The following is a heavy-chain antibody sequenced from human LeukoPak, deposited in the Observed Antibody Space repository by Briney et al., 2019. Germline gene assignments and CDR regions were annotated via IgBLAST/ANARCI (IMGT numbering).Heavy chain of an antibody. CDR1: GYSFTSYW. D-gene: IGHD3-3*01. CDR3: ARLGDLDDFWSGASDY. Sequence: GESLKTSCKGSGYSFTSYWIGWLRQMPGKGLEWMGIIYPGDSDTRYSPSFQGQVTISADKSISTAYLQWSSLKASDTAMYYCARLGDLDDFWSGASDYWGQGTLVTVSS. J-gene: IGHJ4*02. V-gene: IGHV5-51*01. CDR2: IYPGDSDT.